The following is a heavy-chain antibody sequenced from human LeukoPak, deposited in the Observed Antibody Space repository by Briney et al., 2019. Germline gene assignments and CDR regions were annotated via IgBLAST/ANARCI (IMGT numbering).Heavy chain of an antibody. CDR1: GASLSSYY. J-gene: IGHJ2*01. CDR3: ARLVVVPRRFYFDL. Sequence: SETLSLTCTVSGASLSSYYWSWIRQPPGKGLEWIGYIYSRGLTRGSTNYNPSLMSRVTISVDTSTNQFSLKLSSVTAADTAVYYCARLVVVPRRFYFDLWGRGILVTVSS. D-gene: IGHD2-15*01. V-gene: IGHV4-59*01. CDR2: IYSRGLTRGST.